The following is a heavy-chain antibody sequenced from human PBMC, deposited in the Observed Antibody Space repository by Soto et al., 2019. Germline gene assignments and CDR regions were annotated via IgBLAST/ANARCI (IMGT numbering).Heavy chain of an antibody. CDR3: AKDPLRYDSSGYSIHGYGYYYYGMDV. D-gene: IGHD3-22*01. CDR1: GFTFSSYA. J-gene: IGHJ6*02. CDR2: ISGSGGST. V-gene: IGHV3-23*01. Sequence: AGSLRLSCAASGFTFSSYAMSWVRQAPGKGLEWVSAISGSGGSTYYADSVKGRFTISRDNSKNTLYLQMNSLRAEDTAVYYCAKDPLRYDSSGYSIHGYGYYYYGMDVWGQGTTVTVSS.